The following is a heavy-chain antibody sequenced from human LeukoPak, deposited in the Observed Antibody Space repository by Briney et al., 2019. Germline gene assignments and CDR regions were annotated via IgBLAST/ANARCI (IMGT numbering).Heavy chain of an antibody. D-gene: IGHD2-15*01. J-gene: IGHJ4*02. CDR1: GFTFSSYA. V-gene: IGHV3-23*01. CDR2: ISASGLVA. Sequence: GGSLRLSCAASGFTFSSYAMTWVRQAPGKGLEWVSIISASGLVAYYADSVKGRFTISRDNSNNTVFLQMKGLRDEDTALYYCAKAIYCSGGARHGIDFWGQGSLVTVSS. CDR3: AKAIYCSGGARHGIDF.